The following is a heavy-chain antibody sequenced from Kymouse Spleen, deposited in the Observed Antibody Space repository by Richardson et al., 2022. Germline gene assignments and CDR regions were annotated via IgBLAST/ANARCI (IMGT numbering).Heavy chain of an antibody. CDR1: GFTFSSYW. J-gene: IGHJ4*02. CDR3: AREGGSSSSFYFDY. Sequence: EVQLVESGGGLVQPGGSLRLSCAASGFTFSSYWMSWVRQAPGKGLEWVANIKQDGSEKYYVDSVKGRFTISRDNAKNSLYLQMNSLRAEDTAVYYCAREGGSSSSFYFDYWGQGTLVTVSS. CDR2: IKQDGSEK. D-gene: IGHD6-6*01. V-gene: IGHV3-7*01.